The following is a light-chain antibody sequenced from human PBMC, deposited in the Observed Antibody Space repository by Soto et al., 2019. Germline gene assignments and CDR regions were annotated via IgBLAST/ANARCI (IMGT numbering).Light chain of an antibody. V-gene: IGKV1-9*01. J-gene: IGKJ3*01. Sequence: IQLTQSPSSLSASVGDRVSITCRASQDIQTYLAWYQQKRGEAPKLLISSTFTLPSGVPSRFNVSGSGTAFNLTISRLQPEDFATYYCQHLNNYPPFTFGPGSKVDLE. CDR1: QDIQTY. CDR2: STF. CDR3: QHLNNYPPFT.